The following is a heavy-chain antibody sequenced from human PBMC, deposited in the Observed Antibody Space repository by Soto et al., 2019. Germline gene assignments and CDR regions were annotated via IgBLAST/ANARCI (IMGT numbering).Heavy chain of an antibody. CDR1: GGTFSSYA. V-gene: IGHV1-69*13. CDR2: IIPIFGTA. CDR3: ARLDPSGWDNYYYYGMDV. Sequence: ASVKVSCKASGGTFSSYAISWVRQAPGQGLEWMGGIIPIFGTANYAQKFQGRVTITADESTSTAYMELSSLRSEDTAVYYCARLDPSGWDNYYYYGMDVWGQGTTVTVSS. D-gene: IGHD6-19*01. J-gene: IGHJ6*02.